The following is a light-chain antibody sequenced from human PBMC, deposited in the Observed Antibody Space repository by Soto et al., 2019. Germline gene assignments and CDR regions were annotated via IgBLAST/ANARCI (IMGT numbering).Light chain of an antibody. CDR2: DAS. CDR1: QSVSSY. J-gene: IGKJ4*01. V-gene: IGKV3-11*01. Sequence: EMVLTQSPATLSLSPGERATLSCRASQSVSSYLAWYQQKPGQAPRLLIYDASNRATGIPARFSGSGSGTDFTLTISSLEHEAFAFDCCQQGVTFGGGTQVEIK. CDR3: QQGVT.